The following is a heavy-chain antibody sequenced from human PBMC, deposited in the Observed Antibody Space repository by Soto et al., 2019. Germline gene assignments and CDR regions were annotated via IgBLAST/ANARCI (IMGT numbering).Heavy chain of an antibody. Sequence: ASAKVSCKASGYTFTSSGISWLRQAPGQGLEWMGWISTYNGDTNDAPKFQDRVTMTIDRSTSTAYMELRSLRSDDAAVYYCARAGAAPYYYYGMDVWGQGTRVTV. J-gene: IGHJ6*02. CDR1: GYTFTSSG. D-gene: IGHD2-15*01. CDR2: ISTYNGDT. V-gene: IGHV1-18*01. CDR3: ARAGAAPYYYYGMDV.